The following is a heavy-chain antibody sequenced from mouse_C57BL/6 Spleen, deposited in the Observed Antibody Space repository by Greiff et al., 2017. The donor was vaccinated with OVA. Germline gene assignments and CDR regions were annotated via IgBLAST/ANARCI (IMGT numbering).Heavy chain of an antibody. D-gene: IGHD2-3*01. V-gene: IGHV5-16*01. CDR1: GFTFSDYY. CDR3: ARGGGGYWGYFDV. CDR2: INYDGSST. Sequence: DVKLVESEGGLVQPGSSMKLSCTASGFTFSDYYMAWVRQVPEKGLEWVANINYDGSSTYYLDSLKSRFIISRDNAKNILYLQMSSLKSEDTATYYCARGGGGYWGYFDVWGTGTTVTVSS. J-gene: IGHJ1*03.